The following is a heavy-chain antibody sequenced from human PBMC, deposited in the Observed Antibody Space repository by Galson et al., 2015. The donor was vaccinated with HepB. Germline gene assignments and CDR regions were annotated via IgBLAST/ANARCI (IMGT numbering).Heavy chain of an antibody. V-gene: IGHV1-2*06. CDR3: AKARRHCETIRCYKPCDY. CDR2: ISPDTGGT. CDR1: GYKFTDYY. Sequence: SVKVSCKASGYKFTDYYIHWVRQAPGLGLEWVGRISPDTGGTNLAQKFQGRVIMNRDTSIGTAYMELSRLTSDDTALYYCAKARRHCETIRCYKPCDYWGQGTLVTVSS. J-gene: IGHJ4*02. D-gene: IGHD2-2*02.